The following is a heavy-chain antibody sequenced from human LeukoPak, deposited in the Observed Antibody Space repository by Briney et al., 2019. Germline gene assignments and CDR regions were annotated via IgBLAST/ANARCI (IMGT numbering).Heavy chain of an antibody. J-gene: IGHJ4*02. CDR2: IIPIFGTA. CDR1: GGTFSSCA. V-gene: IGHV1-69*05. Sequence: SVKVSCKASGGTFSSCAISWVRQAPGQGLEWMGGIIPIFGTANYAQKFQGRVTITTDESTSTAYMELSSLRSEDTAVYYCARVTPDCGGDCYNYYFDYWGQGTLVTVSS. CDR3: ARVTPDCGGDCYNYYFDY. D-gene: IGHD2-21*02.